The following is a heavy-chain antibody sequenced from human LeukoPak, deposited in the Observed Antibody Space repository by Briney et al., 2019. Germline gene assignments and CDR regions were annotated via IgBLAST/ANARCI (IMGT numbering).Heavy chain of an antibody. CDR1: GFTFSSYA. Sequence: GGSLRLSCAASGFTFSSYAMSWVRQAPGKGLEWVSAISGSGGSTYYADSVKGRFTISRDNSKNTLYLQMNSLRAEDTAVYYCANPGCSSTSCYSSVWDYYYYGIEVWGQGTTVTVSS. V-gene: IGHV3-23*01. CDR2: ISGSGGST. D-gene: IGHD2-2*01. J-gene: IGHJ6*02. CDR3: ANPGCSSTSCYSSVWDYYYYGIEV.